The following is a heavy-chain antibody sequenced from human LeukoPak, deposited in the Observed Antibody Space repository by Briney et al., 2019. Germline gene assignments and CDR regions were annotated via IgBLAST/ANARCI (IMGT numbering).Heavy chain of an antibody. Sequence: GALRLSCAASGFTFSSYWMSWVRQAPGKGLEWVANIKQDGSEKYYVDSVKGRFTISRDNAKNSLYLQMNSLRAEDTAVYYCARDHGGYYDSSGYSLYWGQGTLVTVSS. D-gene: IGHD3-22*01. CDR1: GFTFSSYW. CDR3: ARDHGGYYDSSGYSLY. V-gene: IGHV3-7*01. J-gene: IGHJ4*02. CDR2: IKQDGSEK.